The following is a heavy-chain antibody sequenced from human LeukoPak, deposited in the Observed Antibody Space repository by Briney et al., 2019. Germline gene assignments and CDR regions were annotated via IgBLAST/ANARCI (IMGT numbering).Heavy chain of an antibody. J-gene: IGHJ4*02. D-gene: IGHD6-19*01. CDR2: ISSSSSTI. Sequence: PGGSLKLSCAASGFTFSSYSMNWVRQAPGKGLEWVSYISSSSSTIYYADSVKGRFTISRDNAKNSLYLQMNSLRAEDTAVYYCASVIAVAEYDYWGQGTLVTVSS. V-gene: IGHV3-48*01. CDR1: GFTFSSYS. CDR3: ASVIAVAEYDY.